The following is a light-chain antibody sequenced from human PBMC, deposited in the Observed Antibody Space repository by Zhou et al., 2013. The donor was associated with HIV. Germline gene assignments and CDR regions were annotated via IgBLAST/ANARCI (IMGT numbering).Light chain of an antibody. V-gene: IGKV1-8*01. CDR3: QQASSFPPLT. CDR2: AAS. Sequence: AIRITQSPSSLSASTGDRVTITCRASQGISSYLAWYQQKPGQAPKLVIYAASNLQSGVPSRFSGSGSGTNFTLTISSLQPEDFATYYCQQASSFPPLTFGGGTKVEIK. CDR1: QGISSY. J-gene: IGKJ4*01.